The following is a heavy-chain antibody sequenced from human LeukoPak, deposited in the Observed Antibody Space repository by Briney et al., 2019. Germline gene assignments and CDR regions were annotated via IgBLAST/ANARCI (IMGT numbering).Heavy chain of an antibody. CDR2: INHSGST. CDR1: GGSFSGYF. D-gene: IGHD2-2*01. Sequence: KSSETLSLTCAVYGGSFSGYFWSWIRQPPGKGLEWIGEINHSGSTNYNPSLKSRVTISVDTSKNQFSLEVSSVTAADTAVYYCARGGCSSTSCYYDYWGQGTLVTVSS. V-gene: IGHV4-34*01. CDR3: ARGGCSSTSCYYDY. J-gene: IGHJ4*02.